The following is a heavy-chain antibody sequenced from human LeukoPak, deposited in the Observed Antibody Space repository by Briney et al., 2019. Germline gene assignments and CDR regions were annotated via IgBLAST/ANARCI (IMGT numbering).Heavy chain of an antibody. CDR1: GGTFSSYA. J-gene: IGHJ4*02. D-gene: IGHD3-10*01. V-gene: IGHV1-69*06. CDR3: ARETEYYYGSGSYSY. CDR2: IIPIFGTA. Sequence: SVNVSCKASGGTFSSYAISWVRQAPGQGLECMGGIIPIFGTANYAQKFQGRVTITADKSTSTAYMELSSLRSEDTAVYYCARETEYYYGSGSYSYWGQGTLVTVSS.